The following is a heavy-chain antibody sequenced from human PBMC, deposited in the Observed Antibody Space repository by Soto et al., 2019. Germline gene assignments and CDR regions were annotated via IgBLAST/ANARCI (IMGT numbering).Heavy chain of an antibody. CDR2: IYYSGST. J-gene: IGHJ4*02. Sequence: SETLSLTCTVSGGSISSYYWSWIRQPPGKGLEWIGYIYYSGSTNYNPSLKSRVTISVDTSKNQFSLKLSSVTAADTAVYYCARVAITGTIGYWGQGTLVTVSS. V-gene: IGHV4-59*01. CDR3: ARVAITGTIGY. CDR1: GGSISSYY. D-gene: IGHD1-7*01.